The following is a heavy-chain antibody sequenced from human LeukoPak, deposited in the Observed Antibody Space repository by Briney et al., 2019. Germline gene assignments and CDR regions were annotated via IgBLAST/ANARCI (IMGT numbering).Heavy chain of an antibody. CDR3: ARHVAHSSQIDS. D-gene: IGHD6-6*01. CDR1: GASFTSYH. CDR2: NYPGGTI. J-gene: IGHJ4*02. V-gene: IGHV4-4*09. Sequence: PSETLFLTCAVSGASFTSYHWTWIRQPPGKGLEWIGDNYPGGTIRYNPSLESRVTISVDTSKNQFSLMLNSVTAADTAVYYCARHVAHSSQIDSWGLGTLVTVSS.